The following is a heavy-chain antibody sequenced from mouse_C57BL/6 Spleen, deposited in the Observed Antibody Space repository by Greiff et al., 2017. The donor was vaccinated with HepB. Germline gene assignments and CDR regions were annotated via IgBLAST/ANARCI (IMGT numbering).Heavy chain of an antibody. Sequence: EVHLVESGGGLVKPGGSLKLSCAASGFTFSSYTMSWVRQTPEKRLEWVATISGGGGNTYYPDSVKGRFTISRDNAKNTLYLQMSSLRSEDTALYYCARTKVYGNYEYYYAMDYWGQGTSVTVSS. CDR3: ARTKVYGNYEYYYAMDY. D-gene: IGHD2-1*01. J-gene: IGHJ4*01. CDR2: ISGGGGNT. CDR1: GFTFSSYT. V-gene: IGHV5-9*01.